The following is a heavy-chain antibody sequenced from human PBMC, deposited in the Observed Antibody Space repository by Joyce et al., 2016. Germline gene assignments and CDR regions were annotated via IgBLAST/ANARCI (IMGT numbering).Heavy chain of an antibody. CDR2: FYNSGST. CDR1: GASISSYY. D-gene: IGHD3-3*01. Sequence: QVQLQESGPGLVMPSETLSLTCTVSGASISSYYWSWIRQPPVKGLACIGFFYNSGSTNYNPSRKSRVTMSVDTSKSHFSLKLSSVTAADTAVYYCARANYDDFDSWGQGTLVTVSS. V-gene: IGHV4-59*01. J-gene: IGHJ4*02. CDR3: ARANYDDFDS.